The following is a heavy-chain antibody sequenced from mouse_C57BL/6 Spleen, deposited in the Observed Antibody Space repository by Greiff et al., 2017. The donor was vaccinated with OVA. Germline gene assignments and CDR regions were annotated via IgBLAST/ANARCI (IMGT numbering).Heavy chain of an antibody. D-gene: IGHD4-1*02. CDR3: ARSATGTRYFDY. CDR2: IHPNSGST. CDR1: GYTFTSYW. V-gene: IGHV1-64*01. Sequence: QVQLQQPGAELVKPGASVKLSCKASGYTFTSYWMHWVKQRPGQGLEWIGMIHPNSGSTNYNEKFKSKATLTVDKSSSTAYMQLSSLTSEDSAVYYCARSATGTRYFDYWGQGTTLTVSS. J-gene: IGHJ2*01.